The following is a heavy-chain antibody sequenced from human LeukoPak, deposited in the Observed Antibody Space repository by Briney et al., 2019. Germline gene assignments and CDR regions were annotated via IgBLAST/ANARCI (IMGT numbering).Heavy chain of an antibody. V-gene: IGHV4-34*01. CDR3: ARGRFESGWDY. CDR1: GGSLSGYY. J-gene: IGHJ4*02. D-gene: IGHD6-19*01. Sequence: SETLSLTCGVYGGSLSGYYWSWIRQPPEKGLEWIGEINHSGSTNYNPSLKSRVTISADTSKNQFSLKLSSVTAADTGVYYCARGRFESGWDYWGQGTLVTVSS. CDR2: INHSGST.